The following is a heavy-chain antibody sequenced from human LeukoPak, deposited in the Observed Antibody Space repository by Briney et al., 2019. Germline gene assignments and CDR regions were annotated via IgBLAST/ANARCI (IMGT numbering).Heavy chain of an antibody. D-gene: IGHD2-15*01. CDR3: ARERCSGGSCYSGFDY. Sequence: ASVKVSCKASGYTFTGYYMHWVRQASGQGLEWMGWINPNSGGTNYAQKFQGRVTMTRDTSISTAYMELSRLRSDDTAVYYCARERCSGGSCYSGFDYWGQGTLVTVSS. J-gene: IGHJ4*02. CDR2: INPNSGGT. V-gene: IGHV1-2*02. CDR1: GYTFTGYY.